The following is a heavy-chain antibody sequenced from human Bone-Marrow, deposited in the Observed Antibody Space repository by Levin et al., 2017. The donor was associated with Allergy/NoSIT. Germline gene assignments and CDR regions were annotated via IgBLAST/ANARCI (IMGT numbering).Heavy chain of an antibody. CDR2: MSPRNGDT. Sequence: GESLKISCKASGYTFTSFDINWVRQATGQGPEWMGWMSPRNGDTGYAQKFQGRVTMTSDTSINTAYMELSSLRSDDTAVYFCARGVTQGVDYWGQGTLVTVSS. D-gene: IGHD1-26*01. V-gene: IGHV1-8*01. J-gene: IGHJ4*02. CDR3: ARGVTQGVDY. CDR1: GYTFTSFD.